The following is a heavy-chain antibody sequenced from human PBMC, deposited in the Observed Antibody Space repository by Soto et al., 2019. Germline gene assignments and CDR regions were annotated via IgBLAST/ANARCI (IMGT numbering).Heavy chain of an antibody. CDR3: ARRSLLYDAFDI. Sequence: LSLTCTVSGGSVSSGSYYWSWIRQPPGKGLEWIGYIYYSGSTNYNPSLKSRVTISVDTSKNQFSLKLSSVTAADTAVYYCARRSLLYDAFDIWGQGTMVTVSS. CDR2: IYYSGST. J-gene: IGHJ3*02. CDR1: GGSVSSGSYY. D-gene: IGHD1-26*01. V-gene: IGHV4-61*01.